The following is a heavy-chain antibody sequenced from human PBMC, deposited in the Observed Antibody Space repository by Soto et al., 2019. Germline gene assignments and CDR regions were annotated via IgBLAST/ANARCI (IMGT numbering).Heavy chain of an antibody. Sequence: EVQLLESGGGLVQPGGSLRLSCAAPGFTFSSYAMSWVRQAPGKGLEWVSSISGSGGSTYFADSVKGRFTISRDNSKNTLYLQMTSLRVEDTAVYYCAKHLGYSSTYGMDVWGQGTTVTVSS. CDR1: GFTFSSYA. J-gene: IGHJ6*02. CDR3: AKHLGYSSTYGMDV. CDR2: ISGSGGST. V-gene: IGHV3-23*01. D-gene: IGHD6-13*01.